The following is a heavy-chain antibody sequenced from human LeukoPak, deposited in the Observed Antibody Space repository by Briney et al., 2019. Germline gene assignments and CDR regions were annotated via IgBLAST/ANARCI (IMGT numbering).Heavy chain of an antibody. CDR2: ISSSSSYI. D-gene: IGHD3-22*01. CDR1: RFTFSSYS. J-gene: IGHJ3*02. V-gene: IGHV3-21*01. Sequence: PGGSLRLSCAASRFTFSSYSMNWVRQAPGKGLEWVSSISSSSSYIYYADSVKGRFTISRDNAKNSLYLQMNSLRAEDTAVYYCARDWYYDSSGYYIFGEDAFDIWGQGTMVTVSS. CDR3: ARDWYYDSSGYYIFGEDAFDI.